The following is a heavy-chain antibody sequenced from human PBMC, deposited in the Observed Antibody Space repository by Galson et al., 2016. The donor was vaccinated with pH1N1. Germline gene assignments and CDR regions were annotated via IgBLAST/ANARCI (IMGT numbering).Heavy chain of an antibody. CDR2: IIPLFRTT. CDR1: GGTFSSYA. J-gene: IGHJ6*02. CDR3: ATRGQLLPGPLHVHGMDV. V-gene: IGHV1-69*05. Sequence: SVKVSCKASGGTFSSYAIGWVRQAPGQGLEWMGGIIPLFRTTNYAQRFHGRVTITTDKSTSTAYMEMSSLRSEGTAVYYCATRGQLLPGPLHVHGMDVWGQGTTVTVSS. D-gene: IGHD2-2*01.